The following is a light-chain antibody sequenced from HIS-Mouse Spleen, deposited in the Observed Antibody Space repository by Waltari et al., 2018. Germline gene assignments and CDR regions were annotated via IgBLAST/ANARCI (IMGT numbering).Light chain of an antibody. Sequence: EIVLTPSPDFQSVTPKEKVSNTCRASQSICSSLHWYQHKPDQSPKLLIKYASQSFSGVPSRFSGSGSGTDFTLTINSLEAEDAATYYCHQSSSLPWTFGQGTKVEIK. CDR1: QSICSS. CDR3: HQSSSLPWT. V-gene: IGKV6-21*01. J-gene: IGKJ1*01. CDR2: YAS.